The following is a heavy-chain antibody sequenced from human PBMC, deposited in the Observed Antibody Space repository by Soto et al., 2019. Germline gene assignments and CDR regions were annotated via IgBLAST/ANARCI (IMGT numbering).Heavy chain of an antibody. D-gene: IGHD6-13*01. CDR1: RFTFSSYA. Sequence: EVQLLESGGGLVQPGGSLRLSCAASRFTFSSYAMSWVRQAPGKGLEWVSAISGSGGSTYYADSVKGRFTISRDNSKNTLYLQMNSLRAEDTAVYYCAKVYDGSSWTFDYWGQGTLVTVSS. CDR2: ISGSGGST. V-gene: IGHV3-23*01. CDR3: AKVYDGSSWTFDY. J-gene: IGHJ4*02.